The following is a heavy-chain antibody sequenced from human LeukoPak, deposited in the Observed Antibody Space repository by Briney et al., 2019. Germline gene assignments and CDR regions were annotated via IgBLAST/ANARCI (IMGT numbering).Heavy chain of an antibody. Sequence: GGTLRLSCAASGFTFSSSDISWVRQAPGKGLEWVSTISGSGGSTYYADSVKGRFTISRDNAKNSLYLQMNSLRAEDTAVYYCAELGITMIGGVWGKGTTVTISP. V-gene: IGHV3-23*01. CDR2: ISGSGGST. CDR1: GFTFSSSD. J-gene: IGHJ6*04. D-gene: IGHD3-10*02. CDR3: AELGITMIGGV.